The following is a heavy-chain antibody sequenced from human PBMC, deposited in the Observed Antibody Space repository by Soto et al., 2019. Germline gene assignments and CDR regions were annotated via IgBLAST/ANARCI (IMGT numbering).Heavy chain of an antibody. CDR2: INHSGST. CDR3: ARESMVRGVILFDY. D-gene: IGHD3-10*01. V-gene: IGHV4-34*01. Sequence: PSDTLSLTCAVSGGSFSGYYWSCIRHPPGKLLEWIGEINHSGSTNYNPSLKSRVTISVDTSKNQFSLKLSSVTAADTAVYYCARESMVRGVILFDYWGQGTLVTVSS. CDR1: GGSFSGYY. J-gene: IGHJ4*02.